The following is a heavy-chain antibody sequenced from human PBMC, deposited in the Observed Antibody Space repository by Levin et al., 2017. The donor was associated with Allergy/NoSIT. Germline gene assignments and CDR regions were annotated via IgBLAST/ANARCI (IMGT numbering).Heavy chain of an antibody. V-gene: IGHV3-15*01. Sequence: LSLPCAASGFTFRNAWMSWVRQAPGKGLEWIGPIKSKTDGGTTDYAAPVKGRFTISRDDSKNILYLQMNNLKTEDTAVYYCTTLWSGSIDNWGQGTLVTVSS. CDR3: TTLWSGSIDN. CDR1: GFTFRNAW. J-gene: IGHJ4*02. D-gene: IGHD3-3*01. CDR2: IKSKTDGGTT.